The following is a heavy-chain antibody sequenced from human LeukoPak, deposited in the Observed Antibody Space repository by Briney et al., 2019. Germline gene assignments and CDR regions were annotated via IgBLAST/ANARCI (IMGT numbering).Heavy chain of an antibody. J-gene: IGHJ4*02. V-gene: IGHV3-48*03. CDR3: ARDYYLTGPLLDY. D-gene: IGHD3-9*01. Sequence: GGSLRLSCAASGFTSSSYEMNWVRQAPGKGLEGGSYISSSGSTIYYADSVKGRFTISRDNAKNSLYLQMNSLRAEDTAVYYCARDYYLTGPLLDYWGQGTLVTVSS. CDR2: ISSSGSTI. CDR1: GFTSSSYE.